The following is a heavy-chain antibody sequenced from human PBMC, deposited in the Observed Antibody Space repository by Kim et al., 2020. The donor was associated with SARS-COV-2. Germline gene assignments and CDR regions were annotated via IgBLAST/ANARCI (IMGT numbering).Heavy chain of an antibody. J-gene: IGHJ5*02. V-gene: IGHV3-11*03. D-gene: IGHD6-6*01. CDR1: GFTFSDYY. CDR3: ARLPGRHRIFSIAARPSRWFDP. CDR2: ISSSSSYT. Sequence: GGSLRLSCAASGFTFSDYYMSWIRQAPGKGLEWVSYISSSSSYTNYADSVKGRFTISRDNAKNSLYLQMNSLRAEDTAVYYCARLPGRHRIFSIAARPSRWFDPWGQGTLVTVSS.